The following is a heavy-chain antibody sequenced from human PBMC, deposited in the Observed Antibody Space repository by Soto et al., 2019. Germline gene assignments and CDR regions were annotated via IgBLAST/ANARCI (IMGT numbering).Heavy chain of an antibody. CDR3: ARVTNVRGTVVTRLDY. J-gene: IGHJ4*02. CDR1: GYTFTSYG. D-gene: IGHD2-21*02. V-gene: IGHV1-18*01. CDR2: ISAYNGNT. Sequence: QVQLVQSGAEVKKPGASVKVSCKASGYTFTSYGISWVRQAPGQGLEWRGWISAYNGNTNYAQKLQGRVTMTTDTSTSTAYMGLRSLRSDDTAVYYCARVTNVRGTVVTRLDYWGQGTLVTVSS.